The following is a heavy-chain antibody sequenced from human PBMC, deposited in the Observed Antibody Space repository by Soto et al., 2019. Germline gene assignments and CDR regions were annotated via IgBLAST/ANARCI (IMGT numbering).Heavy chain of an antibody. CDR3: ARGGEHCSSTSCYGVGSGFDP. J-gene: IGHJ5*02. D-gene: IGHD2-2*01. V-gene: IGHV1-8*01. CDR2: MNPNSGNT. CDR1: GYTFTSYD. Sequence: QVQLVQSGAEVKKPGASVKVSCKASGYTFTSYDINWVRQATGQGLEWMGWMNPNSGNTGYAQKFQGRVTMTRNTSISTAYMELSSLRSEDTAVYYCARGGEHCSSTSCYGVGSGFDPWGQGTLVTVSS.